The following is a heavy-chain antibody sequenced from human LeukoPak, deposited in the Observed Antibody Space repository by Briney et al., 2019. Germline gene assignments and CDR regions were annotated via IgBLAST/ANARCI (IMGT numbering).Heavy chain of an antibody. V-gene: IGHV3-33*01. Sequence: GGSLRLSCAASGFTFSSYGMHWVRQAPGKGLEWVAVIWYDGSNKYYADSVKGRFTISRDNSKNTLYLQMNRLRAEDTAVYYCARDRAAGTKGVFWFDPWGQGTLVTVSS. CDR2: IWYDGSNK. D-gene: IGHD6-13*01. J-gene: IGHJ5*02. CDR3: ARDRAAGTKGVFWFDP. CDR1: GFTFSSYG.